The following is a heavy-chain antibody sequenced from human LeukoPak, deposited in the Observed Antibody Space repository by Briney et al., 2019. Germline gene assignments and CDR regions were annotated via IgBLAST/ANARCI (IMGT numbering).Heavy chain of an antibody. CDR2: IYTSGST. CDR3: ARDLPHSSSWPIDAFDI. V-gene: IGHV4-4*07. J-gene: IGHJ3*02. Sequence: SETLSLTCTVSGGSISSYYWSWIRQPAGKGLEWIGRIYTSGSTNYNPSLKNRVTMSVDTSKNQFSLKLSSVTAADTAVYYCARDLPHSSSWPIDAFDIWGQGTMVTVSS. CDR1: GGSISSYY. D-gene: IGHD6-13*01.